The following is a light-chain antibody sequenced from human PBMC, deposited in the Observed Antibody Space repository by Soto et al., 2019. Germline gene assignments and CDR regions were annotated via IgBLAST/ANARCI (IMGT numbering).Light chain of an antibody. CDR3: QQYEDYPLT. CDR2: KAS. J-gene: IGKJ4*01. V-gene: IGKV1-5*03. Sequence: DIQMTLSPSTLSGSVGDRVTITCRASQSISSWLAWYQQKPGKAPKLLIYKASSLESGVPSRFSGSGSGTEFTLTISSLQPDDFATYFCQQYEDYPLTFGGGTKWIS. CDR1: QSISSW.